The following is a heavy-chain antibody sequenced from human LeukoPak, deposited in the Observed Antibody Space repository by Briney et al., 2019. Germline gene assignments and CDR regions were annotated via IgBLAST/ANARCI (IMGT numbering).Heavy chain of an antibody. V-gene: IGHV2-70*04. D-gene: IGHD3-10*01. CDR1: GFSLSTSGMR. CDR3: ARMVWGADAFDI. J-gene: IGHJ3*02. CDR2: IDWDDDK. Sequence: SGPALVKPTQTLTLTCTFSGFSLSTSGMRVSWIRQPPGKALEWLARIDWDDDKFYSTSLKTRLTISKDTSKNQVVLTMTNMDPVDTATYYCARMVWGADAFDIWGQGTVVTVSS.